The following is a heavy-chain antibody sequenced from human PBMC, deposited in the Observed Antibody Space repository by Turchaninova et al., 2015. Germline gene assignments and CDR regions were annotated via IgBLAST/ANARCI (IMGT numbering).Heavy chain of an antibody. CDR1: DVSSSSYF. D-gene: IGHD3-9*01. Sequence: QVQLQESGPGLVKPSETLSLPCRVSDVSSSSYFWRWIRQPPGKGLEWIGYIYYTGSTSFNPSLKSRVTISVDTSKNQLSLKVSSVTTADTAVYYCARMDVLRYFAGSIEGGGWFDPWGQGALVTVSS. CDR3: ARMDVLRYFAGSIEGGGWFDP. CDR2: IYYTGST. V-gene: IGHV4-59*01. J-gene: IGHJ5*02.